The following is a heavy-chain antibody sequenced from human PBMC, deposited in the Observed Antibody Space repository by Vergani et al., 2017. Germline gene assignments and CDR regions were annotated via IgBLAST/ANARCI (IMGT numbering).Heavy chain of an antibody. Sequence: QVQLQESGPGLVKPSETLSLTCTVSGGSISSYYWSWIRQPPGKGLEWIGYIYYSGSTNYNPSLKSRVTISVDTSKNQFSLKLSSVTAADTAVYYCARVRAYYDSTSYYCAAGSFDYWGQGTLVTVSS. CDR2: IYYSGST. D-gene: IGHD3-22*01. J-gene: IGHJ4*02. V-gene: IGHV4-59*01. CDR3: ARVRAYYDSTSYYCAAGSFDY. CDR1: GGSISSYY.